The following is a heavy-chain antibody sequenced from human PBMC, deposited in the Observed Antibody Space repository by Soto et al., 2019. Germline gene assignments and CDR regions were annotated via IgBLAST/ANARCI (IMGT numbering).Heavy chain of an antibody. CDR2: IYYSGST. CDR1: GGSIGSYY. D-gene: IGHD3-3*01. Sequence: QVQLQESGPGLVNPSETLSLTCSVSGGSIGSYYWSWIRQPPGKGLEWIGYIYYSGSTNYNPSLKSRVTISVDTSKNQFSLKLSSVTAADTAVYYCARGGWRQIDYWGQGTLVTVSS. CDR3: ARGGWRQIDY. V-gene: IGHV4-59*08. J-gene: IGHJ4*02.